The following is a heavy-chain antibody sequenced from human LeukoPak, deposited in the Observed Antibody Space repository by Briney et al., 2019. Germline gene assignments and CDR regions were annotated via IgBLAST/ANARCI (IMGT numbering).Heavy chain of an antibody. D-gene: IGHD5-18*01. CDR2: ISYDGSKN. CDR1: GFTFSTYG. CDR3: ATERYTYGPFDY. Sequence: GGSLRLSCAASGFTFSTYGMHWVRQAPGKGLEWVAVISYDGSKNYFADSVKVRFTISRDNSKNTLYLQMNSLRAEDTAVYYRATERYTYGPFDYWGQGTLVTVSS. J-gene: IGHJ4*02. V-gene: IGHV3-33*05.